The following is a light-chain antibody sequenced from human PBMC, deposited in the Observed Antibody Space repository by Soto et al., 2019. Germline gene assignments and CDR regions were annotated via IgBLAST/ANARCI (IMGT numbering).Light chain of an antibody. CDR1: QSVSSNS. J-gene: IGKJ4*01. CDR2: AAS. Sequence: EIVLTQSPGTLSLSPGERATLSCRASQSVSSNSLAWYQQSRGQAPRLLIYAASNRATGVPDRFSGSGSGTDFTLSISRLEPEEFAVYYCQQYGSSLLTFGGGTKVEIK. CDR3: QQYGSSLLT. V-gene: IGKV3-20*01.